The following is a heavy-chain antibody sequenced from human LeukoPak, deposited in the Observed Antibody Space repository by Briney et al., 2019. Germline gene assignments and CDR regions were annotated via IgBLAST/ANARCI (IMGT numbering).Heavy chain of an antibody. D-gene: IGHD3-10*01. CDR2: ITSGGDTT. J-gene: IGHJ4*02. V-gene: IGHV3-23*01. CDR1: GFTFSTSG. CDR3: AKGVSLVRGVPHY. Sequence: GGSLRLSCAASGFTFSTSGMSWVRQAPGKGLDWVSAITSGGDTTYYADSVKGRFTIFRDNSKTTLYLQMNNLRAEDTAVYYCAKGVSLVRGVPHYWGQGTLVTVSS.